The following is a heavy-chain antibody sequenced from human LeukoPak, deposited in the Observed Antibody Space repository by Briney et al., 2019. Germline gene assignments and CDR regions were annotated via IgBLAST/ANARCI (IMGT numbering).Heavy chain of an antibody. V-gene: IGHV4-59*05. D-gene: IGHD3-22*01. CDR3: ARHRYYDSSGYIEY. CDR1: GGSISSYY. Sequence: PSETLSLTCTVSGGSISSYYWSWIRQPPGKGLEWIGSIYYSGSTYYNSSLKSRVTISVDTSKNQFSLKLSSVTAADTAVYYCARHRYYDSSGYIEYWGQGTLVTVSS. J-gene: IGHJ4*02. CDR2: IYYSGST.